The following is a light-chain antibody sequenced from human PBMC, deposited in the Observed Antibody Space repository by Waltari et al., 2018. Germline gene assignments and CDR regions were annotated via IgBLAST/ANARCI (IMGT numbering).Light chain of an antibody. V-gene: IGLV2-23*01. CDR3: CSYVSNSTHVV. Sequence: QSALTQPASVSGSPGPSITISCTGTSSDVGSYNLVSWYQQHPGKAPKLIIYEGTKRPSGVANRFSGSKSGSTASLTIAGLQADDGADYYCCSYVSNSTHVVIGGGTKLSVL. CDR1: SSDVGSYNL. J-gene: IGLJ2*01. CDR2: EGT.